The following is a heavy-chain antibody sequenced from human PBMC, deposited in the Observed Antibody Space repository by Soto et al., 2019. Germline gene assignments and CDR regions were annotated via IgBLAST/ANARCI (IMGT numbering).Heavy chain of an antibody. V-gene: IGHV1-69*05. CDR2: INAIFGNT. CDR3: ARSSGITGTDY. Sequence: SVKVSCKASGGTFSSYAISWVRQAPGQGLEWMGWINAIFGNTNYSQKFQGRVTITRDTSASTAYMELSSLRSEDTAVYYCARSSGITGTDYWGQGTLVTVSS. D-gene: IGHD1-20*01. J-gene: IGHJ4*02. CDR1: GGTFSSYA.